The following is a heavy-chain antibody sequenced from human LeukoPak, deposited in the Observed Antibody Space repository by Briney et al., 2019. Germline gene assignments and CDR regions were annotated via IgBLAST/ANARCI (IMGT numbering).Heavy chain of an antibody. CDR3: AREDDTISSGY. J-gene: IGHJ4*02. V-gene: IGHV3-21*01. D-gene: IGHD3-22*01. CDR2: ISSSSSYI. CDR1: GFTFSSYS. Sequence: GGSLRLSCAASGFTFSSYSINWVRQAPGKGLEWVSSISSSSSYIYYADSVKGRFTISRDNAKNSLYLQMNSLRAEDTAVYYCAREDDTISSGYWGQGTLVTVSS.